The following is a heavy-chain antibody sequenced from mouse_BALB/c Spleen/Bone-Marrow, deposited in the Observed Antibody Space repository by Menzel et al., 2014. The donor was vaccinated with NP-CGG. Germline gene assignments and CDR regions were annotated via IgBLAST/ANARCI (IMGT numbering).Heavy chain of an antibody. J-gene: IGHJ4*01. CDR3: ASGHEYGRGYAMDY. CDR1: GYAFSNYG. CDR2: IYPGDGDT. V-gene: IGHV1-80*01. D-gene: IGHD1-2*01. Sequence: QVQLKQSGAEVMRPGSSVNISCKASGYAFSNYGMNWVKQRPGQGLEWIGQIYPGDGDTNYNGKFKGRVTLTADKSSSPGLMQLRRLTTEGFGVFFWASGHEYGRGYAMDYWGQGTSVTVSS.